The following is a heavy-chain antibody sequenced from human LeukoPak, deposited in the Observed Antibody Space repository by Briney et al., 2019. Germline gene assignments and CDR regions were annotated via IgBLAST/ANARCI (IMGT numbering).Heavy chain of an antibody. J-gene: IGHJ4*02. CDR2: ISYDGSNK. V-gene: IGHV3-30*04. Sequence: GGSLRLSCAASGSTFSSYAMHWVRQAPGKGLEWVAVISYDGSNKYYADSVKGRFTISRDNSKNTLYLQMNSLRAEDTAAYYCARDHQQQLVRPTLFDYWGQGTLVTVSS. CDR1: GSTFSSYA. D-gene: IGHD6-13*01. CDR3: ARDHQQQLVRPTLFDY.